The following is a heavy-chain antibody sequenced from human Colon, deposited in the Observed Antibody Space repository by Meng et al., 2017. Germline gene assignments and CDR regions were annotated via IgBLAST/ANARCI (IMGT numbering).Heavy chain of an antibody. D-gene: IGHD3-22*01. CDR3: ARLPSYDSSGYSFDY. CDR1: GGSISSSNW. V-gene: IGHV4-4*02. Sequence: QLQLQESGPGLVKPSGTLSPTCAGSGGSISSSNWWSWVRQPPGKGLEWIGEIYHSGSTNYSPSLKSRVTISVDKSKNQFSLKLSSVTAADTAVYYCARLPSYDSSGYSFDYWGQGTLVTVSS. J-gene: IGHJ4*02. CDR2: IYHSGST.